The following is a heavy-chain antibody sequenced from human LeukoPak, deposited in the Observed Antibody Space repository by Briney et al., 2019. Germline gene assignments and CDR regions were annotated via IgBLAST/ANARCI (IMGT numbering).Heavy chain of an antibody. CDR2: ISSSGTYM. J-gene: IGHJ4*02. CDR1: GITFRTSS. V-gene: IGHV3-21*01. CDR3: ARELGNADTYGNVPLGH. Sequence: GGSLRLSCTVSGITFRTSSFNWVRQVPGKGLEWVSSISSSGTYMYYSDSVEGRFTISRDNAKNSVFLQMDSLRAEDTAVYFCARELGNADTYGNVPLGHWGQGTLVIVSS. D-gene: IGHD1-26*01.